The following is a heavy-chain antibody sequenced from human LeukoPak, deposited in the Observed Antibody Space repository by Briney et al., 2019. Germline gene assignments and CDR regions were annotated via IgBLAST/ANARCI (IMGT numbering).Heavy chain of an antibody. CDR3: ARAQEGGVVVVTAINAFDI. CDR2: IIPIFGTA. J-gene: IGHJ3*02. Sequence: SVKVSCKASGDTFSSYAISWVRQAPGQGLEWMGGIIPIFGTANYAQKFQGRVTITADESTSTAYMELSSLRSEDTAVYYCARAQEGGVVVVTAINAFDIWGQGTMVTVSS. CDR1: GDTFSSYA. D-gene: IGHD2-21*02. V-gene: IGHV1-69*13.